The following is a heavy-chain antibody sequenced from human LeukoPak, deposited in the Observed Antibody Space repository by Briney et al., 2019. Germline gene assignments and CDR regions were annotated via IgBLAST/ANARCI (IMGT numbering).Heavy chain of an antibody. CDR3: ARTPIYCSSTSCYWWFDP. Sequence: ASVKVSCKASGGTFSSYAISWVRQAPGQGLEWMGGIIPIFGTANYAQKFQGRVTITADESTSTAYMELSSLRSEDTAVYYCARTPIYCSSTSCYWWFDPWGQGTLVTVSS. J-gene: IGHJ5*02. CDR2: IIPIFGTA. CDR1: GGTFSSYA. D-gene: IGHD2-2*01. V-gene: IGHV1-69*13.